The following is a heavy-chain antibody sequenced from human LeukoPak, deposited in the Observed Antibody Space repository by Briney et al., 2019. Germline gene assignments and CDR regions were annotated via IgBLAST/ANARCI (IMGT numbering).Heavy chain of an antibody. Sequence: SETLSLTCTVSGYSISSGYYWGWIRQPPGKGLEWIGSIYHSGSTNYNPSLKSRVTISVDTSKKQFSLKVSSVTAADTAVYYCAREVPFQPGTYYYMDVWGTGTTVTVSS. CDR2: IYHSGST. CDR1: GYSISSGYY. CDR3: AREVPFQPGTYYYMDV. D-gene: IGHD1-1*01. V-gene: IGHV4-38-2*02. J-gene: IGHJ6*03.